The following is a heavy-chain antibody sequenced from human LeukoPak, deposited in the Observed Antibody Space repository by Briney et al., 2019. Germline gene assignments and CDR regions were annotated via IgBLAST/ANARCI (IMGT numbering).Heavy chain of an antibody. V-gene: IGHV1-46*01. CDR2: INPGGGST. D-gene: IGHD3-9*01. CDR3: ARGLNFDWLSPFDY. CDR1: GYTFTSYY. J-gene: IGHJ4*02. Sequence: GASVKVSCKASGYTFTSYYMHSVRQAPAQGLKWMGIINPGGGSTTYAQKFQGRVTMTRDTSTSTVYMELSSLRSEDTAVYFCARGLNFDWLSPFDYWGQGTLVTVSS.